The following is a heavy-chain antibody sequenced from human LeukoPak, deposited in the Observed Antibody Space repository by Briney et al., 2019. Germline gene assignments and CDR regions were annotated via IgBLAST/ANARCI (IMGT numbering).Heavy chain of an antibody. V-gene: IGHV5-51*07. J-gene: IGHJ3*02. CDR1: GYSFTSYW. Sequence: GESLKISCKGSGYSFTSYWIGWVHQMPGKGLEWMGIIYPRDSDTRYSPSFQGQATISADKSISTAYLQWSSLKASDTAMYYCARSSGYYYGAFDIWGQGTRVTVSS. D-gene: IGHD3-22*01. CDR2: IYPRDSDT. CDR3: ARSSGYYYGAFDI.